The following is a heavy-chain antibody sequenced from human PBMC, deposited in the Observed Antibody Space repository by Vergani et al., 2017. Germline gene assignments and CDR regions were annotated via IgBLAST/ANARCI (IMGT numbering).Heavy chain of an antibody. CDR2: IYYSGST. V-gene: IGHV4-39*01. D-gene: IGHD3-10*01. Sequence: VQLLESGGGWVQPGGSLRLSCAASGFTFSSYAMSWVRQAPGKGLEWIGSIYYSGSTYYKPSLKSRVTISVDTSKNKFSLKLSSVTAADTAVYYCARLSVRFGESAYVVGYYFDYWGQGTLVTVSS. CDR1: GFTFSSYA. CDR3: ARLSVRFGESAYVVGYYFDY. J-gene: IGHJ4*02.